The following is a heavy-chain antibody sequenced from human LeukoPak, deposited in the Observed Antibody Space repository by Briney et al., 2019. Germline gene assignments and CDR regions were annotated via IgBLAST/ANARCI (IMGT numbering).Heavy chain of an antibody. V-gene: IGHV3-48*04. CDR2: ISSSSSTI. CDR1: GFTFSSYN. J-gene: IGHJ4*02. CDR3: AMWGSFDY. D-gene: IGHD7-27*01. Sequence: GGSLRLSCAAAGFTFSSYNMNWVRQAPGKGLEWVSYISSSSSTIYYEDSVKGRFTISRDNAKNSLYLQMNSLRADDTAIYYCAMWGSFDYWGQGILVTVSS.